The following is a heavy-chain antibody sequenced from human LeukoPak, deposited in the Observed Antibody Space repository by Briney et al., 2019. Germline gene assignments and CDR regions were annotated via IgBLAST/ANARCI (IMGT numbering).Heavy chain of an antibody. J-gene: IGHJ5*02. CDR1: GFTFSSYA. V-gene: IGHV3-64*01. CDR2: ISSNGGST. CDR3: ACAAGPMYANCFDP. D-gene: IGHD6-25*01. Sequence: GGSLRLSCAASGFTFSSYAMHWVRQAPGKGLEYVSAISSNGGSTYYANSVKGRFTISRDNSKNTLYLQMGSLRAEDMAVYYRACAAGPMYANCFDPWGQGTLVTVSS.